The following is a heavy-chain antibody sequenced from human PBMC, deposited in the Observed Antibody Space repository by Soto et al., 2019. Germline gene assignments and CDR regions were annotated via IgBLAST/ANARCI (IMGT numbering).Heavy chain of an antibody. CDR2: ISRSGSA. CDR3: ARIGRESKSFYSWFDP. D-gene: IGHD1-26*01. V-gene: IGHV4-34*01. CDR1: GGSFSGYY. Sequence: SETLSLTCAVSGGSFSGYYWNWIRQPPGKGLEWLGEISRSGSATYNPSLKGRVTMSVDTSKNQISLMLASVTAADTAVYYCARIGRESKSFYSWFDPWGQGSLVTVSS. J-gene: IGHJ5*02.